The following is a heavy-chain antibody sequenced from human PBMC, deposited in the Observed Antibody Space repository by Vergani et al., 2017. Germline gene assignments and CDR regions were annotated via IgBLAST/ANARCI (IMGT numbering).Heavy chain of an antibody. CDR2: IQSDVINK. J-gene: IGHJ5*02. CDR3: ANSEYYHSGANFGFDP. D-gene: IGHD3-22*01. CDR1: GFTTGDYV. Sequence: AQLAESGGGLVQPGQSLRLSCTASGFTTGDYVMSWFRQAPGKGLEWVTFIQSDVINKYYADSVKGRFTISRDNSKNTLYLQMNSLKTEDTAVYYCANSEYYHSGANFGFDPWGQGTLVTVSS. V-gene: IGHV3-30*02.